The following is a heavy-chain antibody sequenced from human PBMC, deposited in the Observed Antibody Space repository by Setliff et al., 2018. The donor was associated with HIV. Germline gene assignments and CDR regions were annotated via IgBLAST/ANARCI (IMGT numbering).Heavy chain of an antibody. CDR3: ARAPITIFGVIIIPVYFDY. Sequence: SETLSLTCTVSGGSISSYYWSWIRQPAGKGLEWIGRIYSSGSTNYNPSLESRVTISVDTSKNQFSLKLSSVTAADTAVYYCARAPITIFGVIIIPVYFDYWGQGTLVTVSS. CDR1: GGSISSYY. CDR2: IYSSGST. V-gene: IGHV4-4*07. J-gene: IGHJ4*02. D-gene: IGHD3-3*01.